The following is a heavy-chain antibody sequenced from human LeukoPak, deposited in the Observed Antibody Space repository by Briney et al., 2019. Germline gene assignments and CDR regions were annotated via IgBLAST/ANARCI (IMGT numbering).Heavy chain of an antibody. D-gene: IGHD3-10*01. CDR2: ISFDGSNK. Sequence: GGSLRLSCAASGFTFNNYALHWVRQAPGKGLEWVAIISFDGSNKYYADSVKGRFTISRDNSKNTLYLQMNSLRAEDTAVYYRAKDLLVWYYYGSGSPYLFDYWGQGTLVTVSS. CDR3: AKDLLVWYYYGSGSPYLFDY. V-gene: IGHV3-30*04. CDR1: GFTFNNYA. J-gene: IGHJ4*02.